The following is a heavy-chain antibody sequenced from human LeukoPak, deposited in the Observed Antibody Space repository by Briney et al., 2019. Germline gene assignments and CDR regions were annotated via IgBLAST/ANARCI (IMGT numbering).Heavy chain of an antibody. CDR2: MNPNSGNT. CDR1: GYTFTSYY. V-gene: IGHV1-8*03. J-gene: IGHJ4*02. CDR3: ARVWEGGSYDY. Sequence: GASVKVSCKASGYTFTSYYMHWVRQATGQGLEWMGWMNPNSGNTGYAQKFQGRVTITRNTSISTAYMELSSLRSEDTAVYYCARVWEGGSYDYWGQGTLVTVSS. D-gene: IGHD1-26*01.